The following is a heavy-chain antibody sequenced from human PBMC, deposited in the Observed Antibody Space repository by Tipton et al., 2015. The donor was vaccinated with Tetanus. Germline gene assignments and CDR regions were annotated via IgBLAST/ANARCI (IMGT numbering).Heavy chain of an antibody. V-gene: IGHV1-8*02. CDR1: GYSFTGYD. D-gene: IGHD3-3*01. J-gene: IGHJ4*02. Sequence: QVQLVQSGAEVKKPGASVKVSCKASGYSFTGYDINWVRQATGQGLEWMGWMTPKNGDTGYAQNFQGRLTMTRNTSISTAYMELSSLRSEDTAVYYCARSKGGTREYYAIKHWGQGTLVTVSS. CDR2: MTPKNGDT. CDR3: ARSKGGTREYYAIKH.